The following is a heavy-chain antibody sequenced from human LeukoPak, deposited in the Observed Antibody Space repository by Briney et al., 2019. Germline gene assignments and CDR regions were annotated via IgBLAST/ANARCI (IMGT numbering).Heavy chain of an antibody. CDR1: GYSFTSYL. Sequence: GEPLKISCKGPGYSFTSYLIAWVRQMPGQCLECKGIIYPANSDTRYSPSFQGQVTLSADKSIRTAYLQWRSLNASDTAMSYRARPTLPLTHDALDIWGQGPTVTVSS. CDR3: ARPTLPLTHDALDI. J-gene: IGHJ3*02. V-gene: IGHV5-51*01. CDR2: IYPANSDT. D-gene: IGHD2-15*01.